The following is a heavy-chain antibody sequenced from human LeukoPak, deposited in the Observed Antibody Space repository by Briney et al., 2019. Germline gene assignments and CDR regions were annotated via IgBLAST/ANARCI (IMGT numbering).Heavy chain of an antibody. J-gene: IGHJ4*02. CDR1: GDSINNYF. CDR2: IPYSGST. V-gene: IGHV4-59*12. Sequence: PSETLSLTCTVSGDSINNYFWNWIRQSPGKGLEWIGYIPYSGSTNYNPSLKSRVTMSVDTSKNQFSLKLSSVTAADTAVYYCACESYSDYYDSSGYSFDYWGQGTLVTVSS. D-gene: IGHD3-22*01. CDR3: ACESYSDYYDSSGYSFDY.